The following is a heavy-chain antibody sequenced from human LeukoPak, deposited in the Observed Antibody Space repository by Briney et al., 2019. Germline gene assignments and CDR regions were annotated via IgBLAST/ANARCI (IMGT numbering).Heavy chain of an antibody. D-gene: IGHD3-10*01. CDR2: INSDGSST. CDR3: ARIPGGSGSQYDY. J-gene: IGHJ4*02. Sequence: GGSLRLSCAASGFTFSSYWMHWVRQAPGKGLVWVSRINSDGSSTFYADSVKGRFTTSRDNAENTVYLQMNSLRADDTAVYYCARIPGGSGSQYDYWGQGTLVSVSS. V-gene: IGHV3-74*01. CDR1: GFTFSSYW.